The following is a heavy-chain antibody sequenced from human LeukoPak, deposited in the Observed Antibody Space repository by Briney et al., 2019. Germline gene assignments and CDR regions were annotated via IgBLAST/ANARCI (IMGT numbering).Heavy chain of an antibody. Sequence: GGSLRLSCAASGFTFSSYGMHWVRQAPGKGLEWVAFIRYDGSNKYYADSVKGRFTISRDNSENTLYMQMNSLRVEDTAVYYCAKGLHSSSWNDAFDIWGQGTTVTVSS. D-gene: IGHD6-13*01. CDR2: IRYDGSNK. CDR1: GFTFSSYG. J-gene: IGHJ3*02. V-gene: IGHV3-30*02. CDR3: AKGLHSSSWNDAFDI.